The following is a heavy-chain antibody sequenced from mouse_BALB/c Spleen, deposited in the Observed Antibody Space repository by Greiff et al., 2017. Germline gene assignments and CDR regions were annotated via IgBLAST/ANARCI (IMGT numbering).Heavy chain of an antibody. Sequence: VQRVESGAELVKPGASVKLSCKASGYTFTSYYMYWVKQRPGQGLEWIGEINPSNGGTNFNEKFKSKATLTVDKSSSTAYMQLSSLTSEDSAVYYCTREDGYYVGYFDYWGQGTTLTVSS. CDR3: TREDGYYVGYFDY. CDR2: INPSNGGT. V-gene: IGHV1S81*02. J-gene: IGHJ2*01. D-gene: IGHD2-3*01. CDR1: GYTFTSYY.